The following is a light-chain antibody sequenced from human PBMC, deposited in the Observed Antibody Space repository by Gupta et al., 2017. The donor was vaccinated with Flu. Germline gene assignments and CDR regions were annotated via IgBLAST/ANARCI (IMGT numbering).Light chain of an antibody. CDR3: SSYTSNTALYA. CDR2: EVS. CDR1: SSDVGGYNN. Sequence: QSALTQPASVSGSPGQPITISCTGTSSDVGGYNNVSWYLQHPGKAPKLMIYEVSNRPSGVSNRFSGSKSSNTASLTISGLQAEDEADFYCSSYTSNTALYAFGTGTRVTVL. J-gene: IGLJ1*01. V-gene: IGLV2-14*01.